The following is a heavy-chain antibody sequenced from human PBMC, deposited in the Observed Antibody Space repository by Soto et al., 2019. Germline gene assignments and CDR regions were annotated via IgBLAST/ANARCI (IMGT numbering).Heavy chain of an antibody. CDR2: IYSGGST. CDR1: GFTVSSNY. Sequence: EVQLVESGGGLVQPGGSLRLSCAASGFTVSSNYMSWVRQAPGKGLEWVSVIYSGGSTYYADSVKGRFTISRDYSKNTLYLQMNSLRAADTAVYYCARDWLMDGYFDYWGQGTLVAVSS. V-gene: IGHV3-66*01. CDR3: ARDWLMDGYFDY. D-gene: IGHD2-2*03. J-gene: IGHJ4*02.